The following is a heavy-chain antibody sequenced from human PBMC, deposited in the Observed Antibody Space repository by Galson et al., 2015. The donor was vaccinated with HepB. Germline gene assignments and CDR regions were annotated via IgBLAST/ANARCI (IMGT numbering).Heavy chain of an antibody. CDR3: ARDYGGATYRYFDL. J-gene: IGHJ2*01. CDR2: ISGYNGNR. CDR1: GYTFTSYG. D-gene: IGHD1-26*01. Sequence: VKKPGASVKVSCKASGYTFTSYGISWVRQAPGQGLEWMGWISGYNGNRNYAQKFQGRVTMTTDTSTSTAYMELRSLRSDDTAVYYCARDYGGATYRYFDLWGRGTLVTVSS. V-gene: IGHV1-18*01.